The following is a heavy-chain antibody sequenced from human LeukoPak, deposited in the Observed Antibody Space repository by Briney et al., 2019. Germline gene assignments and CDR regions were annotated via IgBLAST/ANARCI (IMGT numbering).Heavy chain of an antibody. J-gene: IGHJ3*02. D-gene: IGHD4-17*01. CDR3: ARRARYGDYNAFDI. V-gene: IGHV1-2*02. Sequence: GASVKVSCKPSGYTFAAYYMHWVRQAPGQGIEWMGWINPNSVGTNYAQKFQGRVTMTRDTSISTAYIELSRLRSDDTAVYYCARRARYGDYNAFDIWGQGTMVTVSS. CDR2: INPNSVGT. CDR1: GYTFAAYY.